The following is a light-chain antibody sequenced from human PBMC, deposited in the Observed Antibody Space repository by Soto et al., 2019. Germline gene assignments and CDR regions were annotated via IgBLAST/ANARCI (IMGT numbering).Light chain of an antibody. J-gene: IGLJ1*01. CDR3: CSYAGRSTFS. CDR1: SSDVGSYNL. CDR2: EGS. Sequence: QSVLTQPASVSGSPGQSITISCTGTSSDVGSYNLVSWYQQHPGKAPKLMIYEGSKRPSGVSNRFSGSKSGNTASLTISGLQAEDEADYYCCSYAGRSTFSFGTGTKVTVL. V-gene: IGLV2-23*01.